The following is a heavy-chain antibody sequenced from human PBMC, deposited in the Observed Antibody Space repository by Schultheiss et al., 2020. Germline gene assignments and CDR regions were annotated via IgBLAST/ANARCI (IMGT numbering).Heavy chain of an antibody. CDR1: GGSISSGDYY. CDR3: ARQLGSWFDP. V-gene: IGHV4-61*08. J-gene: IGHJ5*02. Sequence: SETLSLTCTVSGGSISSGDYYWSWIRQPPGKGLEWIGYIYYSGSTNYNPSLKSRVTISVDTSKNQLSLKLRSVTAADTAVYYCARQLGSWFDPWGQGTLVTVSS. D-gene: IGHD1-1*01. CDR2: IYYSGST.